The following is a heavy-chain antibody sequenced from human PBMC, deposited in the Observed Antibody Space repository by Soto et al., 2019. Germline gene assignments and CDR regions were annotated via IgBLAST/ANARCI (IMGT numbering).Heavy chain of an antibody. Sequence: GPGNRPVWVSRINSDGSITTYADSVKGRFTISRDNAKKTLYLQMNSLTAADTAVYYCARDLENCGGECSSAFDIWGQGTMVTVSS. J-gene: IGHJ3*02. CDR3: ARDLENCGGECSSAFDI. D-gene: IGHD2-21*01. V-gene: IGHV3-74*01. CDR2: INSDGSIT.